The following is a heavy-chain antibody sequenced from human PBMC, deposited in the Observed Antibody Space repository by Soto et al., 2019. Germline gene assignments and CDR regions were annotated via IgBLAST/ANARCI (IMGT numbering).Heavy chain of an antibody. J-gene: IGHJ4*02. D-gene: IGHD2-21*02. CDR2: ISYEGTNQ. CDR3: ARGGGPPNTAAYFFDV. V-gene: IGHV3-30-3*01. Sequence: QVQLVESGGDVVLPGRSLRLSCAASGFSFNTYSMHWVRQAPGKGLEWVAIISYEGTNQYYADSVKGRFTISRDNSNDTLSLQLSRLRPEDTAIYFCARGGGPPNTAAYFFDVWGRGTLVTASS. CDR1: GFSFNTYS.